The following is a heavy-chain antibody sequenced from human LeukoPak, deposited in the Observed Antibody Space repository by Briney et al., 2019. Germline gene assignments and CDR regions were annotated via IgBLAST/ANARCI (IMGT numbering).Heavy chain of an antibody. J-gene: IGHJ6*03. CDR1: GYSLSRAYY. V-gene: IGHV3-7*01. Sequence: LSLTCTVSGYSLSRAYYWGWVRQPPGKGLEWVANINQDGREKYYVDSVKGRFTISRDNAKNSVYLQMNRLRAEDTAVYYCARDHGFSYYYYMDVWGKGTTVTVSS. CDR3: ARDHGFSYYYYMDV. D-gene: IGHD3-3*01. CDR2: INQDGREK.